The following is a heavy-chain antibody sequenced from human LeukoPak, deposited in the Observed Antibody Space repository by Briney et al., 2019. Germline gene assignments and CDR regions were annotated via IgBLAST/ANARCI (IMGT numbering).Heavy chain of an antibody. CDR2: IYYSGST. J-gene: IGHJ6*02. CDR1: GGSISSGGYY. V-gene: IGHV4-31*03. Sequence: ASQTLSLTCTVSGGSISSGGYYWSWIRQHPGKGLEWIGYIYYSGSTYYNPSLKSRVTISVDTSKNQFSLKLSSATAADTAVYYCARDRLLNGSGDYYYYYGMDVWGQGTTVTVSS. D-gene: IGHD3-10*01. CDR3: ARDRLLNGSGDYYYYYGMDV.